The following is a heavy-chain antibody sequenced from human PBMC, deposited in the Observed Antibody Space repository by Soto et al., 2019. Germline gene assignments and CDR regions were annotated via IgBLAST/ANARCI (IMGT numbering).Heavy chain of an antibody. D-gene: IGHD3-16*01. J-gene: IGHJ3*02. CDR2: LSQRGGG. CDR1: GGSLGGYY. CDR3: ARKRSVIVATVYLKGAFDI. V-gene: IGHV4-34*02. Sequence: QVQLQQWGAGLLKASETLSLTCGVSGGSLGGYYWSWLRQSPGKGLEWIGDLSQRGGGIYNPSLKAQATMSADTSKKHCPQTLRTVTPAPTALEHCARKRSVIVATVYLKGAFDIWEQGPLVTVSS.